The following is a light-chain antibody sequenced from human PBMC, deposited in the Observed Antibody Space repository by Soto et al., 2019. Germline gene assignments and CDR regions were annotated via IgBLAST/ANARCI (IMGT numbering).Light chain of an antibody. CDR1: TSNIGSNY. Sequence: QSVLTQPPSASGTPGQGVTISCSGSTSNIGSNYVYWYQQLPGTAPKLLIYRNNQRPSGVPDRFSGSKSGTSASLAISGRGSDGEDDDFCATLDDSRSGYDVFGTGTKVTVL. CDR2: RNN. V-gene: IGLV1-47*01. CDR3: ATLDDSRSGYDV. J-gene: IGLJ1*01.